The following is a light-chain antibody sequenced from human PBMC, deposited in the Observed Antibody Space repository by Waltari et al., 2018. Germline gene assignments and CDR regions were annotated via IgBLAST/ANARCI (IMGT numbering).Light chain of an antibody. V-gene: IGLV2-14*01. CDR3: SSYTSSSTYV. CDR1: SSDVGGYNY. J-gene: IGLJ1*01. CDR2: EVS. Sequence: QSALTQPASVSGSPGQSITIPCTGTSSDVGGYNYVSWYQQHPGKAPKLMIYEVSNRPSGVSNRFSGSKSGHTASLTISGLQAEDEADYYCSSYTSSSTYVFGTGTKVTVL.